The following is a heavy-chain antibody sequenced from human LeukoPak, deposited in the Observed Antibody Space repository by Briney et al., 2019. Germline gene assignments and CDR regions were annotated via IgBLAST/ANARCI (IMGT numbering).Heavy chain of an antibody. J-gene: IGHJ4*02. CDR3: ARDNWGGRGYYYDSSGRRKAEGVGVDY. CDR1: GGSISSSSYY. D-gene: IGHD3-22*01. V-gene: IGHV4-39*07. Sequence: SETLSLTCTVSGGSISSSSYYWGWIRQPPGKGLEWIGGIYYSGRTYYNTSLKSRVTISLDTSNNQFSLKLSSVTAADTAVYYCARDNWGGRGYYYDSSGRRKAEGVGVDYWGQGTLVTVSS. CDR2: IYYSGRT.